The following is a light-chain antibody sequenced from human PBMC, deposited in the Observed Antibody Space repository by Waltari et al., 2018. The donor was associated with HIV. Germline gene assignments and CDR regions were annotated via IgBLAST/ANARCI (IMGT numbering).Light chain of an antibody. CDR2: GAS. J-gene: IGKJ4*01. CDR3: QQFDKWPLT. CDR1: QSVSSK. Sequence: EIVLMQSPVTLPVSPGERATLSCRAIQSVSSKLAWYQQKPGQAPRLLIYGASTRATGIPTRFSGSGSGTEFTLTISSLQSEDFAVYFCQQFDKWPLTFGGGTKVES. V-gene: IGKV3-15*01.